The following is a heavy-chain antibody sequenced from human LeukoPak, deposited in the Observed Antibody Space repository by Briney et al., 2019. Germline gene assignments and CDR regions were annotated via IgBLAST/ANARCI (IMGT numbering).Heavy chain of an antibody. CDR3: ARDPLGIAAAGDRYYYGMGV. J-gene: IGHJ6*02. Sequence: ASVKVSCKASGGTFSSYAISWVRQAPGQGLEWMGRIIPILGIANYAQKFQGRVTITADKSTSTAYMELSSLRSEDTAVYYCARDPLGIAAAGDRYYYGMGVWGQGTTVTVSS. D-gene: IGHD6-13*01. CDR2: IIPILGIA. V-gene: IGHV1-69*04. CDR1: GGTFSSYA.